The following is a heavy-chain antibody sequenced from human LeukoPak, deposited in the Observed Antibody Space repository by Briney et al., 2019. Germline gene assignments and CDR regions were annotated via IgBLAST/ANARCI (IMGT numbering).Heavy chain of an antibody. CDR3: ARGHYSSSWYSAFDI. Sequence: GGSLRLSCAASGFTFSSYSMNWVRQAPGKGLEWVSYISSSSSTIYYADSVKGRFIISRDNAKNSLYLQMNSLRAEDTAVYYCARGHYSSSWYSAFDIWGQGTMVTVSS. CDR2: ISSSSSTI. CDR1: GFTFSSYS. J-gene: IGHJ3*02. D-gene: IGHD6-13*01. V-gene: IGHV3-48*01.